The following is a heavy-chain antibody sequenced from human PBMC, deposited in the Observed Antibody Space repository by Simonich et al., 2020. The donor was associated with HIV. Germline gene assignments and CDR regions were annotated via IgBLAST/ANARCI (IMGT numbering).Heavy chain of an antibody. V-gene: IGHV4-34*01. CDR1: GGSFSGYY. Sequence: QVQLQQWGAGLLKPSETLSFTCAVYGGSFSGYYWSWIRQPPGKGLEWIGEINHSGSTNSTPSLKSRVTGSVDTSKNHFSLKLSSVTAADTALYYCARGDYYNIFTAYAFDIWGQGTMVTVSS. J-gene: IGHJ3*02. D-gene: IGHD3-9*01. CDR2: INHSGST. CDR3: ARGDYYNIFTAYAFDI.